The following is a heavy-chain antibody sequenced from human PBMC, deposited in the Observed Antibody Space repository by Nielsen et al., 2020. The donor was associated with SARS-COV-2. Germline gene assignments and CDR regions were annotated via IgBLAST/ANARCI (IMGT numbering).Heavy chain of an antibody. J-gene: IGHJ6*04. Sequence: SETLSLTCTVSGGSISSGGYYWSWIRQHPGKGLEWIGYIYYSVSTYYNPSLKSRVTISVDTSKNQFSLKLSSVTAADTAVYYCANYDFWSGYDYGGMVGVWGKGTTVTVSS. CDR2: IYYSVST. V-gene: IGHV4-31*03. CDR1: GGSISSGGYY. D-gene: IGHD3-3*01. CDR3: ANYDFWSGYDYGGMVGV.